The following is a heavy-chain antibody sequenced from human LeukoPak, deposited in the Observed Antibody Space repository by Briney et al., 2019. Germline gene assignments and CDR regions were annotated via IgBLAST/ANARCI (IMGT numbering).Heavy chain of an antibody. CDR3: ARDGDKPVVEYDY. V-gene: IGHV3-74*01. D-gene: IGHD2-21*01. Sequence: GGSLXXXXXXXXFTFSRDWXHWVGQAPGRGGGGVXRINGDGSNIHYADSVKGGFTISRDNEKKRLYLQMDRLRADERAVYYCARDGDKPVVEYDYWGQGTLVTVSS. CDR1: XFTFSRDW. J-gene: IGHJ4*02. CDR2: INGDGSNI.